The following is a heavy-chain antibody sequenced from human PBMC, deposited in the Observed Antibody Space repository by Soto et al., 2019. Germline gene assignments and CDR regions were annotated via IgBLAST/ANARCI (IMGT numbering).Heavy chain of an antibody. V-gene: IGHV4-31*03. Sequence: PSETLSLTCTVSGGSISSGGYYWSWIRQHPGKGLERIGYIYYSGSTYYNPSLKSRVTISVATSKNQFSLKLSSVTAADTAVCYLAREVRITMVLGVIKNPPHAYGMDVWGQGTMVTVSS. CDR1: GGSISSGGYY. J-gene: IGHJ6*02. D-gene: IGHD3-10*01. CDR3: AREVRITMVLGVIKNPPHAYGMDV. CDR2: IYYSGST.